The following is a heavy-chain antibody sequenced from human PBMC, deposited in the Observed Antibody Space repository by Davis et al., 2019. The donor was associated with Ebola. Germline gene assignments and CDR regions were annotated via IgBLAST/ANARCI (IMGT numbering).Heavy chain of an antibody. V-gene: IGHV1-46*01. CDR2: INPSGGST. J-gene: IGHJ4*02. CDR1: GGTFSSYA. Sequence: ASVKVSCKASGGTFSSYAISWVRQPPGQGLEWMGIINPSGGSTSYAQKFQGRVTMTRDTSTSTVYMELSSLRSEDTAVYYCARAVKQWLVRVFDYWGQGTLVTVSS. CDR3: ARAVKQWLVRVFDY. D-gene: IGHD6-19*01.